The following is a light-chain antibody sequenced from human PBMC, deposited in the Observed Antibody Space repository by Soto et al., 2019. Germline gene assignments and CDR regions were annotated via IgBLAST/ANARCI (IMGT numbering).Light chain of an antibody. V-gene: IGKV3-15*01. Sequence: EIVMTQSPATQSVSPGERATLSCRASQSISSNLAWYQQKPGQAPRLLISAASTRATGVPARFSGSGSGTEFTLTISSLQSEDCAAYYCQQYNDWPTWTFGQGTKVEIK. CDR3: QQYNDWPTWT. J-gene: IGKJ1*01. CDR2: AAS. CDR1: QSISSN.